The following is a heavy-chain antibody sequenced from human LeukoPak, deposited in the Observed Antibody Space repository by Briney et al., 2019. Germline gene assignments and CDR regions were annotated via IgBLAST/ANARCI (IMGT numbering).Heavy chain of an antibody. D-gene: IGHD6-19*01. CDR2: IYSGGST. J-gene: IGHJ4*02. V-gene: IGHV3-53*01. CDR3: AKMTQLEVLAGRDFVQYYFDY. Sequence: GGSLRLSCAASGFTVSSNYMSWVRQAPGKGLEWVSVIYSGGSTYYADSVKGRFTIPRDNSKNTLYLQMNSLRAEDTAVYYCAKMTQLEVLAGRDFVQYYFDYWGQGTLVTVSS. CDR1: GFTVSSNY.